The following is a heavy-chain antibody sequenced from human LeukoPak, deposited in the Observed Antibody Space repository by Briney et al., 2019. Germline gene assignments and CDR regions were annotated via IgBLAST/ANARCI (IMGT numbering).Heavy chain of an antibody. CDR3: ARADGGLLWFGEYWFDP. CDR2: IKQDGSEK. J-gene: IGHJ5*02. Sequence: GGSLRLSCAASGFTFSRYSMNWVRQAPGKGLEWVANIKQDGSEKYYVDSVKGRFTISRDNAKNSLYLQMNSLRAEDTAVYYCARADGGLLWFGEYWFDPWGQGTLVTVSS. D-gene: IGHD3-10*01. V-gene: IGHV3-7*01. CDR1: GFTFSRYS.